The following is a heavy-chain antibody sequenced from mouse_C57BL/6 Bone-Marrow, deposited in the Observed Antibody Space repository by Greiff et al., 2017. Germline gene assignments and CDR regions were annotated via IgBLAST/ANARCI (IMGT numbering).Heavy chain of an antibody. CDR3: ARSDYDAIFAY. Sequence: QVQLQQPGAELVMPGASVKLSCKASGYTFTSYWMHWVKQRPGQGLEWIGEIDPSDSYTNYNQKFKGKSTLTVDKSSSTAYMQLSSLTSEDAAVYYCARSDYDAIFAYWGQGTLVTVSA. J-gene: IGHJ3*01. CDR1: GYTFTSYW. CDR2: IDPSDSYT. V-gene: IGHV1-69*01. D-gene: IGHD2-4*01.